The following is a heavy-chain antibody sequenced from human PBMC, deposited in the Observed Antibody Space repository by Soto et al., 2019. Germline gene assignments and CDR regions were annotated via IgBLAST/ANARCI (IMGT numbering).Heavy chain of an antibody. Sequence: GASVKVSCKASGYTFTGYYMHWVRQAPGQGLEWMGWINPNSGGTNYAQKFQGWVTMTRDTSISTAYMELSRLRSDDTAVYYCARDGKNSGYYEYYYGMDVWGQGTKVTVSS. V-gene: IGHV1-2*04. CDR2: INPNSGGT. CDR3: ARDGKNSGYYEYYYGMDV. CDR1: GYTFTGYY. D-gene: IGHD3-22*01. J-gene: IGHJ6*02.